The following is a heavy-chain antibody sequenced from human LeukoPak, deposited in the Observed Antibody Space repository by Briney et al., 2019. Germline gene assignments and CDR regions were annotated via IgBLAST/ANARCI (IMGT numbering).Heavy chain of an antibody. CDR1: GFTFSNYA. CDR3: AKGLWDYYGSGIMYYTMDV. V-gene: IGHV3-23*01. Sequence: GGSLRLSCAASGFTFSNYAMNWVRQAPGRGLEWVSAINPSGGSTYYADSVKGRFTISRDNSKNTLYMQMNSLRAEDTAVYYCAKGLWDYYGSGIMYYTMDVWGQGTTVTVSS. CDR2: INPSGGST. D-gene: IGHD3-10*01. J-gene: IGHJ6*02.